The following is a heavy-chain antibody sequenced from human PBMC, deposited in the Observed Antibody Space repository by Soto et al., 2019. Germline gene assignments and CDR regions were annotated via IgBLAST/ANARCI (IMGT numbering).Heavy chain of an antibody. D-gene: IGHD2-21*01. J-gene: IGHJ4*02. Sequence: QVQLVESGGGVVQPGRSLKLSCAASGFAFRSYGMHWVRQAPGKGLEWVAVISYDGSNKYYADSLKGRFTISRDNSKNALYLQMNGLRPEDTAVYYCAKEDSLVVIADYWGKGTLVTVSS. V-gene: IGHV3-30*18. CDR3: AKEDSLVVIADY. CDR2: ISYDGSNK. CDR1: GFAFRSYG.